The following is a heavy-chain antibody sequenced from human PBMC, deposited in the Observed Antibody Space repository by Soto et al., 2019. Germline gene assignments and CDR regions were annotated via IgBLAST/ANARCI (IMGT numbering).Heavy chain of an antibody. CDR3: ARDLSPRGLAIIGSDYYYSMDV. J-gene: IGHJ6*02. D-gene: IGHD3-9*01. CDR2: INANRGGT. CDR1: GYTFTGYY. Sequence: QVQLVQSGAEVKKPGASVKVSCKASGYTFTGYYMHWVRQAPGQGLDWMGWINANRGGTNYAQKFKGWVARPRESSISPAYMELSRLRADDTAVYYCARDLSPRGLAIIGSDYYYSMDVWGQGTTVTFSS. V-gene: IGHV1-2*04.